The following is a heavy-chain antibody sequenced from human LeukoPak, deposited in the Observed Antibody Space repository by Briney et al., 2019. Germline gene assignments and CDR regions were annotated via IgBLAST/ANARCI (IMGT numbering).Heavy chain of an antibody. CDR1: GGSISSYY. CDR2: IYTSGST. J-gene: IGHJ4*02. V-gene: IGHV4-4*07. D-gene: IGHD3-10*01. CDR3: ARNLGSGNYNEGGFDF. Sequence: SSETLSLTCTVAGGSISSYYWSWIRQPAGKGLEWIGRIYTSGSTNYNPSLKSRVTMSVDTSKKQFSLRLSSVTAADTAVYYCARNLGSGNYNEGGFDFWGQGTLVSVSS.